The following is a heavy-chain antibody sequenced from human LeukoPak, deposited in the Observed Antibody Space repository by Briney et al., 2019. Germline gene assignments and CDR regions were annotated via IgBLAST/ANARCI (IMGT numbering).Heavy chain of an antibody. CDR3: AREATIHDAFDI. J-gene: IGHJ3*02. CDR2: ISSSSSYI. V-gene: IGHV3-21*01. CDR1: GFTFSSYR. D-gene: IGHD5-12*01. Sequence: GGSLRLSCAASGFTFSSYRMNWVRQAPGKGLEWVSSISSSSSYIYYADSVKGRFTIPRDNAKNSLYLQMNSLRAEDTAVYYCAREATIHDAFDIWGQGTMVTVSS.